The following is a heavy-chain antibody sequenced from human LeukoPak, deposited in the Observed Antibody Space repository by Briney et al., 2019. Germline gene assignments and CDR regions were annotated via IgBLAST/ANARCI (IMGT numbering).Heavy chain of an antibody. CDR1: GDSVSSNSAA. D-gene: IGHD5-12*01. CDR3: ARDQSEGYSGYDHYYYGMDV. CDR2: TYYRSKWYN. J-gene: IGHJ6*02. Sequence: SQTLSLTCAISGDSVSSNSAAWNWIRQSPSRGLEWLGRTYYRSKWYNDYAVSVKSRITINPDTSKNQFSLQLNSVTPEDTAVYYCARDQSEGYSGYDHYYYGMDVWGQRTTVTVSS. V-gene: IGHV6-1*01.